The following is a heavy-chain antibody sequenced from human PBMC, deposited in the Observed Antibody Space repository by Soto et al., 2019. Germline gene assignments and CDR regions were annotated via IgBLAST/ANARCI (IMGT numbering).Heavy chain of an antibody. Sequence: SETLSLTCTVSGGSISSYYWSWIRQPPGKGLEWIGYIYYSGSTNYNPSLKSRVTISVDTSKNQFSLKLSSVTAADTAVYYCARHQGYCSGGSCYWAYYYGMDVWGQGTTVTVSS. CDR2: IYYSGST. D-gene: IGHD2-15*01. CDR3: ARHQGYCSGGSCYWAYYYGMDV. J-gene: IGHJ6*02. V-gene: IGHV4-59*08. CDR1: GGSISSYY.